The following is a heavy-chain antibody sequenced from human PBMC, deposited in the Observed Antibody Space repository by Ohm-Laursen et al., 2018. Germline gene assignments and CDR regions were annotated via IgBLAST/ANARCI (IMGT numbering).Heavy chain of an antibody. CDR3: AKVVLRFFDWLSHPGMDV. V-gene: IGHV3-23*01. D-gene: IGHD3-9*01. CDR2: ISGTGDST. J-gene: IGHJ6*02. CDR1: GFTFRSYW. Sequence: SLRLSCAASGFTFRSYWMSWVRQALGKGLEWVSGISGTGDSTYYADSVKGRFTISRDNSKSTLYLQMNSLRAEDTAVYYCAKVVLRFFDWLSHPGMDVWGQGTTATVSS.